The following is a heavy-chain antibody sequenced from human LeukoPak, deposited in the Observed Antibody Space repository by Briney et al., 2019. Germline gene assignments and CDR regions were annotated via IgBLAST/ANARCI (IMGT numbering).Heavy chain of an antibody. CDR3: ARWLGYSSGGSCYAPFDY. J-gene: IGHJ4*02. V-gene: IGHV1-69*04. CDR2: FIPILGIA. D-gene: IGHD2-15*01. Sequence: SAKVSCKASGGTFSSYAISWVRQAPGQGLEWMGRFIPILGIANYAQKFQGRVTITADKSKSTAYMELSSLRSEDTAVYYCARWLGYSSGGSCYAPFDYWGQGTLVTVSS. CDR1: GGTFSSYA.